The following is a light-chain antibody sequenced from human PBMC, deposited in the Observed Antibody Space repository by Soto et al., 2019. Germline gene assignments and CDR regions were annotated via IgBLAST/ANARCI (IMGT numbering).Light chain of an antibody. CDR3: QQYDSYRGT. J-gene: IGKJ1*01. V-gene: IGKV1-5*01. CDR2: DAS. CDR1: QSISNW. Sequence: DIQVTQSPSTLSASVGDRVTITCRTSQSISNWLAWYQQKPGKTPKLLIYDASSLERGVPSRFSGSGSGTEFTLTISSLQPDDFATYYCQQYDSYRGTFGQGTKVEV.